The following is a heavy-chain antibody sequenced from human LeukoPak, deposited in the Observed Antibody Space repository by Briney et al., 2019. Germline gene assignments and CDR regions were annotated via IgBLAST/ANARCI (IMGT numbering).Heavy chain of an antibody. CDR3: ARGSGRMEGMDV. D-gene: IGHD1-1*01. Sequence: PSETLSLTCAVYGGSFSGYYWSWIRQPPGKGLEWIGEINHSGSTNYNPSLKSRVTISVDTSKNQFSLKLSSVTAADTAVYYCARGSGRMEGMDVWGQGTTVTVSS. J-gene: IGHJ6*02. CDR1: GGSFSGYY. V-gene: IGHV4-34*01. CDR2: INHSGST.